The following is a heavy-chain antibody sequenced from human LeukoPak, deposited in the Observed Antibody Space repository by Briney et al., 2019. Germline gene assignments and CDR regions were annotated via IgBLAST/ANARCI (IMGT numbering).Heavy chain of an antibody. D-gene: IGHD6-19*01. CDR3: ARESQDGIIAVAGTE. V-gene: IGHV1-69*05. CDR2: IIPIFGTA. CDR1: GYTFTSYG. Sequence: ASVKVSCKASGYTFTSYGISWVRQAPGQGLEWTGGIIPIFGTANYAQKFQGRVTITTDESTSTAYMELSSLRSEDTAVYYCARESQDGIIAVAGTEWGQGTLVTVSS. J-gene: IGHJ4*02.